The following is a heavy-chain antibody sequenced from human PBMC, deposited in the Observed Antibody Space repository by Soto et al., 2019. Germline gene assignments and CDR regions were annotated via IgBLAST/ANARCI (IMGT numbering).Heavy chain of an antibody. CDR2: IYHSGST. J-gene: IGHJ2*01. Sequence: WTWIRQPPGKGLEWLGYIYHSGSTYYNPSLKSRVTMSVDRSRNQLSLNLSSVTAADTAVYYCARVLTRWYFDLWGRGTLVTVSS. CDR3: ARVLTRWYFDL. V-gene: IGHV4-30-2*01.